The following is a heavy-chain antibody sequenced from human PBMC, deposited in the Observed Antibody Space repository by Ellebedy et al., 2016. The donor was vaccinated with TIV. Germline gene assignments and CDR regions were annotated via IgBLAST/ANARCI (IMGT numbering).Heavy chain of an antibody. V-gene: IGHV1-2*02. D-gene: IGHD3-22*01. CDR1: GYTFTGYY. CDR2: INPNSGGT. Sequence: ASVKVSCXASGYTFTGYYMHWVRQAPGQGLEWMGWINPNSGGTNYAQKFQGRVTMTRDTSISTAYMELRSLRSDDTAVYYCARDYYDSSGYSDWYFDRWGRGTLVTVSS. CDR3: ARDYYDSSGYSDWYFDR. J-gene: IGHJ2*01.